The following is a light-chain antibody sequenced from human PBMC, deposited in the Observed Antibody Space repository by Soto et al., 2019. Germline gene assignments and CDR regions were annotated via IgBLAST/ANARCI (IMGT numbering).Light chain of an antibody. Sequence: ELVLTQSPATLSLSPGERATLSCMASQSVSSYLAWYPQNPCQAPRLLIDDASHRATGIPARYSGSASGTGFTLTISSVQPEYFAVYYCQERSNWPGAFGPGTKVYIK. CDR3: QERSNWPGA. CDR1: QSVSSY. CDR2: DAS. V-gene: IGKV3-11*01. J-gene: IGKJ3*01.